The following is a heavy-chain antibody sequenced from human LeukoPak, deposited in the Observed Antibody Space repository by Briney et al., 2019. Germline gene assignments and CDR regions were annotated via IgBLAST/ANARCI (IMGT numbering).Heavy chain of an antibody. CDR3: AVQAQANWFDP. Sequence: PGGSLRLSCAASGFTFSSYGMHWVRQAPGKGLEWVAIIWYDGSKKYYADSVKGRFTISRDNSKNTLYLQMNSLRAEDTAVYYCAVQAQANWFDPWGQGTLVTVSS. V-gene: IGHV3-33*08. CDR2: IWYDGSKK. CDR1: GFTFSSYG. J-gene: IGHJ5*02.